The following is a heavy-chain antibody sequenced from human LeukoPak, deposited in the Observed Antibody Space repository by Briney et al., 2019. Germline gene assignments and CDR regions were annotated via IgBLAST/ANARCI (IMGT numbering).Heavy chain of an antibody. D-gene: IGHD3-10*01. CDR3: ARGSILLTSDAFDI. J-gene: IGHJ3*02. Sequence: GASVTVSCKASGYTFTSYYMHWVRQAPGQGLEWMGWINPNSGGTNYAQKFQGRVTMTRDTSISTAYMELSRLRSDDTAVYYCARGSILLTSDAFDIWGQGTMVTVSS. V-gene: IGHV1-2*02. CDR2: INPNSGGT. CDR1: GYTFTSYY.